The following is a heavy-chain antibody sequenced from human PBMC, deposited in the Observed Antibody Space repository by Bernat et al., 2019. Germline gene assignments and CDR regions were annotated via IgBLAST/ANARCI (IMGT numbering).Heavy chain of an antibody. V-gene: IGHV3-43*02. CDR3: EKVPDFWSCYYPY. D-gene: IGHD3-3*01. CDR2: ISGDGGST. Sequence: EVQLVESGGGVVQPGGSLRLSCAASGFTFVDYAMYWVRQAPGKGLEWVSLISGDGGSTYYADSVKGRFTISSDNSKNSLYLQMNSLRTEDTALYYCEKVPDFWSCYYPYWGQGTLVTVSS. J-gene: IGHJ4*02. CDR1: GFTFVDYA.